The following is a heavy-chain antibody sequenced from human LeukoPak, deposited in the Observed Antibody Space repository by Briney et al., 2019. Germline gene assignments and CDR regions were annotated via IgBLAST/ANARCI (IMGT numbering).Heavy chain of an antibody. V-gene: IGHV5-51*01. D-gene: IGHD2-2*01. CDR3: AGHEDGYCSSTSCSQQSGYFQH. Sequence: GESLKISCKGSGYSFTSYWIGWVRQMPGKGLEWMGIIYPGDSDTRYSPSFQGQVTISADKSISTAYLQWSSLKASDTAMYYCAGHEDGYCSSTSCSQQSGYFQHWGQGTLVTVSS. J-gene: IGHJ1*01. CDR1: GYSFTSYW. CDR2: IYPGDSDT.